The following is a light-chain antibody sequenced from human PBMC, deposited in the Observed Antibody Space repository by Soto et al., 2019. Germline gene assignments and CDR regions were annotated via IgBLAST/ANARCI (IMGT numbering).Light chain of an antibody. CDR2: GAS. CDR3: QQYGDWPPET. CDR1: QRVSAT. V-gene: IGKV3-15*01. Sequence: EVVLTRSPATLCGSPGDRATPPARAMQRVSATLPWSQQNPGQAPGLLSYGASTRATGVPARFSGSGSATEFTLSISSLQSEDVAVYYCQQYGDWPPETFGQGTKLEI. J-gene: IGKJ2*01.